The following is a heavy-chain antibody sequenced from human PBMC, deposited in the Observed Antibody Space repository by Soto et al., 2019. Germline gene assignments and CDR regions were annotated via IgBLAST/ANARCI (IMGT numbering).Heavy chain of an antibody. D-gene: IGHD6-19*01. CDR3: ARDHSRGWYSDYYYYGMDV. CDR2: TYYRSKWYN. J-gene: IGHJ6*02. V-gene: IGHV6-1*01. CDR1: GASVSSNSAA. Sequence: PSQTLSLTCAISGASVSSNSAAWNWIRQSPSRGLEWLGRTYYRSKWYNDYAVSVKSRVTINPDTSKNQFSLQLNSVTPEDTAGYYCARDHSRGWYSDYYYYGMDVWGQGTTVTVSS.